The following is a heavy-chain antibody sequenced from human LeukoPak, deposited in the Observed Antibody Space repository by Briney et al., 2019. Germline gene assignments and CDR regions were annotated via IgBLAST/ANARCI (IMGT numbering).Heavy chain of an antibody. Sequence: ASVKVSCKVSGYTLTELSMHWVRQAPGKGLEWMGGFDPEDGETIYAQKFQGRVTMTEDTSTDTAYMELSSLRSEDTAVYYCATATQGGGIAAAIFDYWGQGTLVTVSS. CDR3: ATATQGGGIAAAIFDY. D-gene: IGHD6-13*01. V-gene: IGHV1-24*01. CDR1: GYTLTELS. J-gene: IGHJ4*02. CDR2: FDPEDGET.